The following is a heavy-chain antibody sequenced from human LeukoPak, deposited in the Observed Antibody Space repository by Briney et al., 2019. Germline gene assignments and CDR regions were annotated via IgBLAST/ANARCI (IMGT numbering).Heavy chain of an antibody. Sequence: SVKVSCKASGGTFSSYAISWVRQAPGQGLEWMGGIIPLFGTAHYAQKFQGRVTITADESTSTAYMELSSLRSEDTAVYYCARVPLSSSWYGPVLDYWGQGTLVTVSS. CDR2: IIPLFGTA. CDR3: ARVPLSSSWYGPVLDY. D-gene: IGHD6-13*01. V-gene: IGHV1-69*13. J-gene: IGHJ4*02. CDR1: GGTFSSYA.